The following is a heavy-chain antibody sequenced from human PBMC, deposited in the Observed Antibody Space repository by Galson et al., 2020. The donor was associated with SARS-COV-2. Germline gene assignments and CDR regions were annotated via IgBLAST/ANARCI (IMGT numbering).Heavy chain of an antibody. CDR3: AKLRRDFFLTEYLDS. D-gene: IGHD3-9*01. J-gene: IGHJ4*02. Sequence: GESLKISCAASGFTFSNFGMNWVRQAPGKGLEWVALITYDGRHQYYADSVKGRFTISRDTSKNTLYLQMNSLRPEDTAVYFCAKLRRDFFLTEYLDSWGQGTLVTVSS. CDR2: ITYDGRHQ. V-gene: IGHV3-30*18. CDR1: GFTFSNFG.